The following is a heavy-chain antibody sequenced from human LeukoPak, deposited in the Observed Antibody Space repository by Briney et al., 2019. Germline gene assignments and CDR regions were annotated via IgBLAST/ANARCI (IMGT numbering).Heavy chain of an antibody. CDR1: GYTLTELS. V-gene: IGHV1-24*01. J-gene: IGHJ4*02. Sequence: GAPVKVSCKVSGYTLTELSMHWVRQAPGKGREWMGGFDPEDGETIYAQKFQGRVTMTEDTSTDTAYMELSSLRSEDTAVYYCAIGLAYGSSPGYFDYWGQGTLVTVSS. D-gene: IGHD6-6*01. CDR3: AIGLAYGSSPGYFDY. CDR2: FDPEDGET.